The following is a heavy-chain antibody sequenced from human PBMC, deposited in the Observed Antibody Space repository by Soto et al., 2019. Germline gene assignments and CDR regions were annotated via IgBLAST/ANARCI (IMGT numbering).Heavy chain of an antibody. V-gene: IGHV1-69*01. J-gene: IGHJ6*02. CDR2: IIPILGTT. CDR1: GGTISSHA. Sequence: QVQLVQSGAEVKKPGSSVKLSCKASGGTISSHAISWVRQAPGQGLEWMGGIIPILGTTNYAQKFQGRVTITADESMSTVYMELSSLRCEDTAVHYCARDRRPYDNGMDVWGQGTTVTVS. CDR3: ARDRRPYDNGMDV.